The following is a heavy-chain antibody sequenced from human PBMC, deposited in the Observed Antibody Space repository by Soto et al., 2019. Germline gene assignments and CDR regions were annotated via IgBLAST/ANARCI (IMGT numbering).Heavy chain of an antibody. CDR3: AKVITTIGIKQWLAQTKHQALDY. J-gene: IGHJ4*02. CDR1: GYNFNGYY. CDR2: MNPNTGGA. V-gene: IGHV1-2*02. Sequence: QVNLVQSGAEVKKPGASVKVSCKASGYNFNGYYIHWVRQAPGQGLEWMGWMNPNTGGANYAQKFQGKVIMTTDTSISTAYLELRSLTSDDTAVYYCAKVITTIGIKQWLAQTKHQALDYWGQGTLVTVSS. D-gene: IGHD6-19*01.